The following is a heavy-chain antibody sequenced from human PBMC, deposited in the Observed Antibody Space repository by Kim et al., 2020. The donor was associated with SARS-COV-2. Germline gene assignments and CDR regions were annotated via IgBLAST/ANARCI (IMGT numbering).Heavy chain of an antibody. V-gene: IGHV4-34*01. CDR3: ARGQAPSKDGMDV. Sequence: YTPSLKSRVTISVDTSKNQFSLKLSSVTAADTAVYYCARGQAPSKDGMDVWGQGTTVTVSS. J-gene: IGHJ6*02.